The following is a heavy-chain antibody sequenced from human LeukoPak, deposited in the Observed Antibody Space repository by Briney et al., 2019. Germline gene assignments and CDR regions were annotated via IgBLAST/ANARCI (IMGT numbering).Heavy chain of an antibody. CDR3: ARESERLFDY. V-gene: IGHV3-30-3*01. CDR1: GFTFSSYA. D-gene: IGHD3-22*01. Sequence: GRSLRLSCAASGFTFSSYAMHWVRQAPGKGLEWVAVISYDGSNKYYADSVKGRFTISRDNSKNTLYLQMNSLRPEDTAVYYCARESERLFDYWGQGTLLSVSS. CDR2: ISYDGSNK. J-gene: IGHJ4*02.